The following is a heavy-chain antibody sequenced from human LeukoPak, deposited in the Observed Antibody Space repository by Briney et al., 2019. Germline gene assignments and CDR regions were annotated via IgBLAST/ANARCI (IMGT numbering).Heavy chain of an antibody. CDR2: IYPGDSDT. D-gene: IGHD3-22*01. CDR1: GYSFTSYW. J-gene: IGHJ3*02. CDR3: ARPTRDYYDSSGYFEDAFDI. Sequence: GESLKISCKGSGYSFTSYWIGWVRPMPGKGLEWMGIIYPGDSDTRYSPSFQGQVTISADKSISTAYLQWSSLKASDTAMYYCARPTRDYYDSSGYFEDAFDIWGQGTMVTVSS. V-gene: IGHV5-51*01.